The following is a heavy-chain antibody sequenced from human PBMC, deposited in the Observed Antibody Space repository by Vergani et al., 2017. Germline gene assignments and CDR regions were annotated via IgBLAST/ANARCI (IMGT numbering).Heavy chain of an antibody. Sequence: EVQLLESGGGLVQPGGSLRLSCTASGFTFSNYWMQWVRQAPGKGLMWVSRINSDGDSTSYADSVKGRFTISRDNAKNTLYLQMDSLRAEDTAVYYCARDWWELLDYFYYMDVWGKGTTVTVSS. J-gene: IGHJ6*03. V-gene: IGHV3-74*01. CDR2: INSDGDST. CDR1: GFTFSNYW. CDR3: ARDWWELLDYFYYMDV. D-gene: IGHD1-26*01.